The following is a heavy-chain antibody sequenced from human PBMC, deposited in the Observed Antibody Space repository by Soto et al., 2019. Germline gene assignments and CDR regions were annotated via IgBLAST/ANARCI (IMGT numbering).Heavy chain of an antibody. V-gene: IGHV3-11*01. CDR1: GFTFSDYY. D-gene: IGHD2-2*01. CDR3: ARDCSSTSCHPYGMDV. J-gene: IGHJ6*02. CDR2: ISSSGSTI. Sequence: PGGSLRLSCAVSGFTFSDYYMSWTRQAQGKGLEWVSYISSSGSTIYYADSVKGRFTISRDNAKNSLYLQMNSLRAEDTAVYYCARDCSSTSCHPYGMDVWGQGTTVTVSS.